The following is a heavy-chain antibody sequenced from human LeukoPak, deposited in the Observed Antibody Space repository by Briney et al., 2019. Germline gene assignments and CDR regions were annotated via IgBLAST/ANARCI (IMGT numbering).Heavy chain of an antibody. CDR3: AKVIYGDYETPAYLYYYYGMDV. J-gene: IGHJ6*02. Sequence: PGGSLRLSCAASGFTFSSYAMSWVRQAPGKGLEWVSAISGSGGSTYYADSVKGRFTISRDNSKNTLYLQMNSLRAEDTAVYYCAKVIYGDYETPAYLYYYYGMDVWGQGTTVTVSS. CDR2: ISGSGGST. D-gene: IGHD4-17*01. V-gene: IGHV3-23*01. CDR1: GFTFSSYA.